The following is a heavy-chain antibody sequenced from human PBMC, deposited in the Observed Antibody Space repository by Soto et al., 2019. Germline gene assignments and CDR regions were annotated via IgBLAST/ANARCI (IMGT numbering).Heavy chain of an antibody. CDR3: VREWFGELLVLNWFDP. CDR1: GGSISSGGYS. J-gene: IGHJ5*02. V-gene: IGHV4-30-2*01. CDR2: IYHSGST. D-gene: IGHD3-10*01. Sequence: SETLSLTCAVSGGSISSGGYSWTWIRQPPGKGLEWIGYIYHSGSTYYNPSLKSRVTISVDRSKNQFSLKLSSVTAADTAVYYCVREWFGELLVLNWFDPWGQGTLVTVSS.